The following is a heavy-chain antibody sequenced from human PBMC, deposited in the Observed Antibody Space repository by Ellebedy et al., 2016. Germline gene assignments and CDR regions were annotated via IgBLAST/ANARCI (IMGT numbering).Heavy chain of an antibody. D-gene: IGHD4-11*01. CDR2: IYYSGST. J-gene: IGHJ6*02. V-gene: IGHV4-61*08. CDR3: AREAVTNDYGMDV. CDR1: GGSISSGDYY. Sequence: SETLSLXCTVSGGSISSGDYYWSWIRQPPGKGLEWIGYIYYSGSTNYNPSLKSRVTISVDTSKNQFSLKLSSVTAADTAVYYCAREAVTNDYGMDVWGQGTTVTVSS.